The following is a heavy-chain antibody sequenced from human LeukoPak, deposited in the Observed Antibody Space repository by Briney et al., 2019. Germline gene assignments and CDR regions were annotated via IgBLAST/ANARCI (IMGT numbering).Heavy chain of an antibody. CDR1: GGSFSGYY. J-gene: IGHJ4*02. D-gene: IGHD6-19*01. CDR3: ARRGWYQPLQY. V-gene: IGHV4-34*01. Sequence: SETLSLTCAVYGGSFSGYYWSWIRQPPGKGLEWIGEINHSGSTNYNPSLKSRVTISVDTSKNQFSLKLSSVTAADTAVYYCARRGWYQPLQYWGQGTLVTVSS. CDR2: INHSGST.